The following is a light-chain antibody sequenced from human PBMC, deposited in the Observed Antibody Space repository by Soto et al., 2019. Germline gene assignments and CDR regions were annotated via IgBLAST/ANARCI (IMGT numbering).Light chain of an antibody. Sequence: EIVLTQSPATLSLSPGERATLSCRASQSVATHLPWYQQKPGQAPRLLIYNASIRATGIPARFSGSGAGTDFTLTISSLEPGDFAVYYCQRRSSWPLTFGGGTKIEMK. CDR3: QRRSSWPLT. J-gene: IGKJ4*01. V-gene: IGKV3-11*01. CDR2: NAS. CDR1: QSVATH.